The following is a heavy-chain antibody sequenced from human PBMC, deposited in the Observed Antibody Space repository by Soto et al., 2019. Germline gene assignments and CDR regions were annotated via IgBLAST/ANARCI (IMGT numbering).Heavy chain of an antibody. J-gene: IGHJ6*02. CDR3: AKLLVTQMPYYYYALDV. CDR1: GFTFSNYA. V-gene: IGHV3-23*01. Sequence: EVQLLESGGGLVQPGGSLRLSCGVSGFTFSNYAMSWVRQAPGKGLEWVSAINIGGDTTYYADSVKGRFTMSRDNSKNTLYLQMNSLRAEDTAVYYCAKLLVTQMPYYYYALDVWGQGTTVTVSS. CDR2: INIGGDTT. D-gene: IGHD2-21*02.